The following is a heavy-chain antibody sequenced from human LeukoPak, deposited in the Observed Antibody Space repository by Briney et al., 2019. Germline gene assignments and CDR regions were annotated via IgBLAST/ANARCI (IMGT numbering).Heavy chain of an antibody. Sequence: GGSLRLSCAASGFTFSSYSMNWVRQAPGKGLEWVSYISSSSSTIYYADSVKGRFTISRNNAKNSLYLKMNSLRAEDTAVYYCARAGGDFWSGDWGQGTLVTVPS. J-gene: IGHJ4*02. CDR2: ISSSSSTI. V-gene: IGHV3-48*01. D-gene: IGHD3-3*01. CDR3: ARAGGDFWSGD. CDR1: GFTFSSYS.